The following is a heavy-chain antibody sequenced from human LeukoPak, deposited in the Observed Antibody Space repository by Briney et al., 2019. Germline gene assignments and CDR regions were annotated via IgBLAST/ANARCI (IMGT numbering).Heavy chain of an antibody. V-gene: IGHV4-59*01. CDR2: IYYSGST. J-gene: IGHJ5*02. CDR3: ARVGSGWYSSWFDP. CDR1: GGSISSYY. Sequence: PSETLSLTCTVSGGSISSYYWRWIRQPPGKGLEWIGYIYYSGSTNYNPSLKSRVTISVDTSKNQFSLKLSSVTAADTAVYYCARVGSGWYSSWFDPWGQGTLVTVSS. D-gene: IGHD6-19*01.